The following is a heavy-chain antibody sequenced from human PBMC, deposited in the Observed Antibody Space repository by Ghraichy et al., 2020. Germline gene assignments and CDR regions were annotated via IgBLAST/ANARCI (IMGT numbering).Heavy chain of an antibody. CDR3: ARRGNVMPVDAFDI. D-gene: IGHD2-2*01. Sequence: ESLNISCTVSGGSVSGSAYYWAWFRHSPGKGLEWIGSIYPSGSRYYNPSLESRITISADKSKNQFSLKLNSVTAADTAIYYCARRGNVMPVDAFDIWGQGTMVTVSS. V-gene: IGHV4-39*01. CDR1: GGSVSGSAYY. CDR2: IYPSGSR. J-gene: IGHJ3*02.